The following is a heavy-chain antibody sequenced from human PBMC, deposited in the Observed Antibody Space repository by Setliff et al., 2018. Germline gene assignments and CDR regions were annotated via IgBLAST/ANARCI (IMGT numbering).Heavy chain of an antibody. D-gene: IGHD6-13*01. V-gene: IGHV4-34*01. CDR3: ARGGRISYRPSSSWYILDY. J-gene: IGHJ4*02. CDR2: INHSGST. Sequence: PSETLSLTCAVYGGSFSGYYWSWIRQPPGKWLEWIGEINHSGSTNYNPSLKSRVTISVDTSKNQFSLKLTSVTAADTAVYYCARGGRISYRPSSSWYILDYWGQGTLVTVSS. CDR1: GGSFSGYY.